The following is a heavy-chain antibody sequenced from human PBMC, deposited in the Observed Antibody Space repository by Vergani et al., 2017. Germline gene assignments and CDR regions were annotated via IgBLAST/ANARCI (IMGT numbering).Heavy chain of an antibody. V-gene: IGHV4-39*01. J-gene: IGHJ6*03. D-gene: IGHD6-6*01. CDR1: GGSISSSSYY. CDR2: IYYSGST. Sequence: QLQLQESGPGLVKPSETLSLTCTVSGGSISSSSYYLGWIRQPPGKGLEWIGSIYYSGSTYYNPSLKSRVTISVDTSKNQFSLKLSSVTAADTAVYYCARHSSSLSTRYYYYYMDVWGKXP. CDR3: ARHSSSLSTRYYYYYMDV.